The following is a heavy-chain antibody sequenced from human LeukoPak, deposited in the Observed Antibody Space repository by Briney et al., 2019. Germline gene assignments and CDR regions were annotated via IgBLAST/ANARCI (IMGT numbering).Heavy chain of an antibody. CDR1: GGSISSYY. Sequence: SETLSLTCTVSGGSISSYYWNWIRQPAGKGLEWIGRIHTSGSTNYNPSLKSRVTMSVDTSKNKFSLKLSSVTAADTAVYYCARVSYYYDPDGFDIWGQGTMVTVSS. D-gene: IGHD3-22*01. J-gene: IGHJ3*02. CDR2: IHTSGST. V-gene: IGHV4-4*07. CDR3: ARVSYYYDPDGFDI.